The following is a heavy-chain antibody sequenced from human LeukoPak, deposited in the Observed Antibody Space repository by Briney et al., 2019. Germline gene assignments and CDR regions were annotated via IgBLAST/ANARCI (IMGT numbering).Heavy chain of an antibody. CDR2: ISGSGDAT. D-gene: IGHD2-2*01. Sequence: GGSLRLSCAASGFTVSSNYMSWVRQAPGKGLEWVSTISGSGDATYYAESVKGQFTISRDNSKNTLYLQMNSLRAEDTAVYYCAKDVRYCGSTSCYFSYWGQGTLVTVAS. CDR1: GFTVSSNY. J-gene: IGHJ4*02. V-gene: IGHV3-23*01. CDR3: AKDVRYCGSTSCYFSY.